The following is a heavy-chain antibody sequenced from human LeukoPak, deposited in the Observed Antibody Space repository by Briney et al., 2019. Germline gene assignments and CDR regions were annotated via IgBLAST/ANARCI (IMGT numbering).Heavy chain of an antibody. V-gene: IGHV3-33*01. CDR2: IWYDGSNK. CDR3: ARDGVAAYVFDY. CDR1: GFTFSSYG. D-gene: IGHD3-3*01. Sequence: GGSLRLSCAASGFTFSSYGMHWVRQAPGKGLEWVAVIWYDGSNKYYADSVKGRFTISRDNSKNTLHLQMNSLRAEDTAVYYCARDGVAAYVFDYWGQGTLVTVSS. J-gene: IGHJ4*02.